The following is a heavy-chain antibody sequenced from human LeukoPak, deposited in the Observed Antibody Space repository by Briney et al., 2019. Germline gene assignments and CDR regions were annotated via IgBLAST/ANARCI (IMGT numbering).Heavy chain of an antibody. Sequence: ASVKVSCKAFGYTFTSNYMHWVRQAPGQGPEWMGVISPSGGSTIYAQKFQGRVTMTEDTSTDTAYMELSSLRSEDTAVYYCATVREKLFYDSSGYSRSHEYFQHWGQGTLVTVSS. J-gene: IGHJ1*01. V-gene: IGHV1-46*01. CDR3: ATVREKLFYDSSGYSRSHEYFQH. D-gene: IGHD3-22*01. CDR2: ISPSGGST. CDR1: GYTFTSNY.